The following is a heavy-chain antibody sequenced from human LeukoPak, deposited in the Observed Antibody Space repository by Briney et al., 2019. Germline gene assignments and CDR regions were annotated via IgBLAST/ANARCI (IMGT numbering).Heavy chain of an antibody. D-gene: IGHD6-19*01. J-gene: IGHJ6*02. CDR3: ARDYGIAVAGFFSVGGFRMDV. CDR1: GYTFTSYG. CDR2: ISAYNGNT. V-gene: IGHV1-18*01. Sequence: ASVKVSCKASGYTFTSYGISWVRQAPGQGLEWMGWISAYNGNTNSAQKLQGRVTMTTDTSTSTAYMELRSLRSDDTAVYYCARDYGIAVAGFFSVGGFRMDVWGQGTTVTVSS.